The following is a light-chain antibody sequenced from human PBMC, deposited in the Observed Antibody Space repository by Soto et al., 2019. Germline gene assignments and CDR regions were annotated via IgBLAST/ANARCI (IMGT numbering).Light chain of an antibody. CDR3: AGWDDSLHGLL. Sequence: QSVLTQPPSASGTPGQRVTISCSGGSSNIGTNYVDWYQQLPGTAPKLLIYRNNLKPSGVPDRFSAAKSGTSAALAISGLRSEDEGDYFCAGWDDSLHGLLFGAGTKLTVL. CDR2: RNN. V-gene: IGLV1-47*01. J-gene: IGLJ2*01. CDR1: SSNIGTNY.